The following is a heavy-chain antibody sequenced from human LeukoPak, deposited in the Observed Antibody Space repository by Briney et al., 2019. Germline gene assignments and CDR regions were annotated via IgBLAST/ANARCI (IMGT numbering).Heavy chain of an antibody. Sequence: GASVKVPCKASGYSFTTYAMHWVRQAPEQRLEWMGWINVGNGNTKYSQEFQGRVTITRDTSASTAYMELSSLRSEDTAVYYCARDRSPFDSSGYYAYWGQGTLVTVSS. J-gene: IGHJ4*02. V-gene: IGHV1-3*01. D-gene: IGHD3-22*01. CDR2: INVGNGNT. CDR1: GYSFTTYA. CDR3: ARDRSPFDSSGYYAY.